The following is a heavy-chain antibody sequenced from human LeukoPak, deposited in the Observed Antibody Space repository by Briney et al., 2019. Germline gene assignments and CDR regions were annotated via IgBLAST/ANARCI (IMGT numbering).Heavy chain of an antibody. D-gene: IGHD3-22*01. Sequence: PGGSLRLSCAASGFTFDDYAIHWARQGPGKGLEWVSGINWNSGSKHYADSVKGRFTISGDNAKNSLYLQMNSLKPEDTALYYCTKDFSSGYYYFDFWGQGTLVTVSS. CDR3: TKDFSSGYYYFDF. CDR2: INWNSGSK. CDR1: GFTFDDYA. V-gene: IGHV3-9*01. J-gene: IGHJ4*02.